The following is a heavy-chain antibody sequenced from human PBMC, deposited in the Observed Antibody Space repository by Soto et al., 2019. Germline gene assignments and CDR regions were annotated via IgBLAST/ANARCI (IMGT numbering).Heavy chain of an antibody. CDR2: IKQDGSDK. CDR3: ARFAGNRVADY. D-gene: IGHD3-10*01. Sequence: EVQLVESGGGLVQPGGPLRLSCTASGFTFRSYWMTWVRQAPGKGLEWVANIKQDGSDKYYVDSVKGRFIISRDNGKNSLYLQMNSLRAEDTAVYYCARFAGNRVADYWGQGTLVTVSS. J-gene: IGHJ4*02. V-gene: IGHV3-7*01. CDR1: GFTFRSYW.